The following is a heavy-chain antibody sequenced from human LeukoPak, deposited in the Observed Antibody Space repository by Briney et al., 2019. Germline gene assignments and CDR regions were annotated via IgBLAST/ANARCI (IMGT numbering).Heavy chain of an antibody. D-gene: IGHD1-26*01. CDR3: SRESGAFSPFGY. CDR1: GGSISSTNW. Sequence: PSETLSLTCGVSGGSISSTNWWSWVRQPPGQGLEWIGEISLSGLTTYNPSLKSRVTMSLDKSKNHLSPNLTSVTAADPAVYYCSRESGAFSPFGYWGQGTLVTVSS. J-gene: IGHJ4*02. V-gene: IGHV4/OR15-8*01. CDR2: ISLSGLT.